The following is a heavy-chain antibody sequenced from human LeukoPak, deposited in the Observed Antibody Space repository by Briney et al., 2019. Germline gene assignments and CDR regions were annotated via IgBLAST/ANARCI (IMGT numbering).Heavy chain of an antibody. V-gene: IGHV3-15*01. Sequence: GGSLRLSCAASGFTFSSYSMNWVRQAPGKGLEWVGRIKNKHDGGTTDYAAPVKGRFTISRDDSKNTVYLQMNSLKTEDTAVYYCTTLLAYGDLLVDSWGQGTLVTVSS. D-gene: IGHD4-17*01. CDR2: IKNKHDGGTT. J-gene: IGHJ4*02. CDR1: GFTFSSYS. CDR3: TTLLAYGDLLVDS.